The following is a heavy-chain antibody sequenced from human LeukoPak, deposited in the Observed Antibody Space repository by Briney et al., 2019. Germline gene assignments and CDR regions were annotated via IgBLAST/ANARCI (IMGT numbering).Heavy chain of an antibody. CDR3: SKEASRGFDI. CDR1: GFTFSSYA. D-gene: IGHD6-6*01. V-gene: IGHV3-23*01. CDR2: ITSGGST. J-gene: IGHJ3*02. Sequence: GGSLRLSCAASGFTFSSYAMSWVRQAPGKGLEWVSGITSGGSTYKVDSVKGRFTISRDNSKNTLYLQMNSLRAEDTAVYYCSKEASRGFDIWGQGTMVTVSS.